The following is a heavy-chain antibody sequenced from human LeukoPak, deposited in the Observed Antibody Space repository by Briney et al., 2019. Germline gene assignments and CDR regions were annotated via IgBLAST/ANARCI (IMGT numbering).Heavy chain of an antibody. CDR2: ISSSGSNI. CDR1: GFTFSDYY. CDR3: ARQSLGSGCLDY. V-gene: IGHV3-11*01. D-gene: IGHD6-19*01. J-gene: IGHJ4*02. Sequence: GGSLRLSCAASGFTFSDYYMSWIRQAPGKGLEWVSYISSSGSNIYYADSVKGRFTISRENAKNSLYLQMNSLRAEDTAGYYCARQSLGSGCLDYWGQGTLVTVSS.